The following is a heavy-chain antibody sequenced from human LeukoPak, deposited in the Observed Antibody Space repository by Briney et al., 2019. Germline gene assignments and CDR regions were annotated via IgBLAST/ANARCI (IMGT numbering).Heavy chain of an antibody. V-gene: IGHV4-59*01. CDR3: ARTYSSSLYYFDY. CDR1: GGSISSYY. CDR2: IYYSGST. Sequence: SETLSLTCTVSGGSISSYYWSWIRQPPGKGLEWIGYIYYSGSTNYNPPLKSRVTISVDTSKNQFSLKLSSVTAADTAVYYCARTYSSSLYYFDYWGQGTLVTVSS. D-gene: IGHD6-6*01. J-gene: IGHJ4*02.